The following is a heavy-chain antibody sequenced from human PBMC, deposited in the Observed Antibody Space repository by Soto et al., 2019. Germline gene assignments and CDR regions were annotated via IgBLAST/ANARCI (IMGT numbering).Heavy chain of an antibody. V-gene: IGHV3-23*01. CDR3: AKVFGSSIYYYYYYGMDV. CDR1: GFTFSSYA. D-gene: IGHD6-6*01. Sequence: PGGSLRLSCAASGFTFSSYAMSWVRQAPGKGLEWVSAISGSGGSTYYADSVKGRFTISRDNSKNTLYLQMNSLRAEDTAVYYCAKVFGSSIYYYYYYGMDVWGQGTTVTVSS. CDR2: ISGSGGST. J-gene: IGHJ6*02.